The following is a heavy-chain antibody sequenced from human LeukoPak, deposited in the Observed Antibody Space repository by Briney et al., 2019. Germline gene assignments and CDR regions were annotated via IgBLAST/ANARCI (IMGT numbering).Heavy chain of an antibody. CDR3: ARSGDSYYYYAMDV. CDR1: GFSVSDNY. J-gene: IGHJ6*02. D-gene: IGHD5-18*01. Sequence: GGSLRLSCVASGFSVSDNYMNWVSQAPGKGLEWGSLIYSGGSTTFSADSVKGRFTISRDNSKNTLHLQMNSLRAEDTAVYYCARSGDSYYYYAMDVWGQGTTVTVSS. V-gene: IGHV3-66*01. CDR2: IYSGGSTT.